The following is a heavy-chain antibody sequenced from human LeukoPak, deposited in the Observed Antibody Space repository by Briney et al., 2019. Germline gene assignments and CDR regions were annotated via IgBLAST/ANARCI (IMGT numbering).Heavy chain of an antibody. Sequence: PSETLSLTCAVYGGSFSGYYWSWIRQHPGKGLEWIGYIYYSGSTYYNPSLKSRVTISVDTSKNQFSLKLSSVTAADTAVYYCARALGYCSSTSCYSRGMDVWGQGTTVTVSS. CDR2: IYYSGST. J-gene: IGHJ6*02. CDR1: GGSFSGYY. V-gene: IGHV4-31*11. CDR3: ARALGYCSSTSCYSRGMDV. D-gene: IGHD2-2*01.